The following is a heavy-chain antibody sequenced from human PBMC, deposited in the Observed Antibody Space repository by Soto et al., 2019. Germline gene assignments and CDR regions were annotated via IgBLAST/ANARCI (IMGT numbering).Heavy chain of an antibody. CDR1: GFTFSSYA. D-gene: IGHD3-16*01. V-gene: IGHV3-23*01. CDR3: AKFLGRRAAGFDH. J-gene: IGHJ5*02. CDR2: ISGSGGST. Sequence: XGSLRLSCAAAGFTFSSYAMSWVRQAPGKGLEWVSAISGSGGSTYYADSVKGRFTISRDNSKNTLYLQMNSLRAEDTAVYYCAKFLGRRAAGFDHWGQGTLVTVSS.